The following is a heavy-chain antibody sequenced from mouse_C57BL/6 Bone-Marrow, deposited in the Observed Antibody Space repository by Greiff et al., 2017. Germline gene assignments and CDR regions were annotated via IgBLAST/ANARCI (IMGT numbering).Heavy chain of an antibody. J-gene: IGHJ2*01. Sequence: ESGPGLVKPSQSLSLTCSVTGYSITSGYYWNWIRQFPGNKLEWMGYISYDGSNNYNPYLKNRISITRDTSKNQFFLKLNSVTTEDTATYYCARGPWDGYYPFFDYWGQGTTLTVSS. CDR1: GYSITSGYY. CDR2: ISYDGSN. CDR3: ARGPWDGYYPFFDY. D-gene: IGHD2-3*01. V-gene: IGHV3-6*01.